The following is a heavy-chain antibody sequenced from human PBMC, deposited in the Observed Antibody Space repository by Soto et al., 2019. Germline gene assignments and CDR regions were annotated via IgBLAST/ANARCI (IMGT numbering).Heavy chain of an antibody. J-gene: IGHJ4*02. CDR2: INSDGSST. CDR3: VRTSLVVAAATREDY. Sequence: EVQLVESGGGLVQPAGSLRLSCAASGFTFSSYWMHWVRQAPGKGLVWVSRINSDGSSTSYADSVKGRFTISRDNAKNTLYLQMNRLRAEDTAVYYCVRTSLVVAAATREDYWGQGTLVTVSS. CDR1: GFTFSSYW. D-gene: IGHD2-15*01. V-gene: IGHV3-74*01.